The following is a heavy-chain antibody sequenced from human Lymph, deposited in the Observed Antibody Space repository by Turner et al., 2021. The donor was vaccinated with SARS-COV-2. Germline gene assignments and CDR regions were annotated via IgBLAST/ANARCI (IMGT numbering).Heavy chain of an antibody. CDR1: GFTFSTYA. CDR2: ISYDGSNK. D-gene: IGHD3-10*01. CDR3: ARYGSGGYFYYGLDV. J-gene: IGHJ6*02. V-gene: IGHV3-30*04. Sequence: QVQLVESGGGVVQPGWSLRLSCAASGFTFSTYAIHWVRQAAGKGLEWVAVISYDGSNKYYADSVKGRFTISRDNSKNTLYLQMNSLRAEDTAVYYCARYGSGGYFYYGLDVWGQGTTVTVSS.